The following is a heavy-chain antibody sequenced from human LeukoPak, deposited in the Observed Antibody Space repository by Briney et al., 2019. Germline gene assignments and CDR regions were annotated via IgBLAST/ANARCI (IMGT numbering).Heavy chain of an antibody. CDR2: ISSSSSTI. J-gene: IGHJ4*02. CDR3: ARDDPYYDFWICLDY. V-gene: IGHV3-48*04. D-gene: IGHD3-3*01. Sequence: GGFLRLSCAASGFPFSTYAMTWVRQAPGKGLEWVSYISSSSSTIYYADSVKGRFTISRDNAKNSLYLQMNSLRAEDTAVYYCARDDPYYDFWICLDYWGQGTLVTVSS. CDR1: GFPFSTYA.